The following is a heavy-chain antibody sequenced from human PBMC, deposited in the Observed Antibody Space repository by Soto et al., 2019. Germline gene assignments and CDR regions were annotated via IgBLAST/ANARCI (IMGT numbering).Heavy chain of an antibody. CDR2: IYPGDSDT. V-gene: IGHV5-51*01. CDR1: GYSFTSYW. J-gene: IGHJ5*02. CDR3: ARPGGAHQQNYFDP. Sequence: GESLKISCKGSGYSFTSYWIAWVRQMPGKGLEWMGSIYPGDSDTKYSPSFQGQVTISVDKSISTAYLQWSSLKASDTGMYYCARPGGAHQQNYFDPWGQETLVTVSS. D-gene: IGHD1-7*01.